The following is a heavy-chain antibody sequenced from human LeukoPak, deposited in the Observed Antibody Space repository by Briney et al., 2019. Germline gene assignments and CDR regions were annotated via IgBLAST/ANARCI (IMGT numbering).Heavy chain of an antibody. V-gene: IGHV4-59*08. CDR2: IYYSGST. CDR3: ARLEYSSGWYLDY. J-gene: IGHJ4*02. D-gene: IGHD6-19*01. Sequence: SETLSLTCTVSGGPISSYYWSWIRQPPGKGLEWIGYIYYSGSTNYSPSLKSRVTISVDTSKNQFSLKLSSVTAADTAVYYCARLEYSSGWYLDYWGQGTLVTVSS. CDR1: GGPISSYY.